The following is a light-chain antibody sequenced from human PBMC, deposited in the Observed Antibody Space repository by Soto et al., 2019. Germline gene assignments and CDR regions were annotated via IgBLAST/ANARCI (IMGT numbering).Light chain of an antibody. Sequence: DSPMTQAPSTLSASVGDRVTISCRASQPISNWLALYQQKPGKAPKLLIYDSSSLETGVPPRFSGTGSGTQYPLTISSLHPDDSATYDGQQYNSDPYTFGQGNRLQIK. V-gene: IGKV1-5*01. CDR1: QPISNW. CDR3: QQYNSDPYT. CDR2: DSS. J-gene: IGKJ2*01.